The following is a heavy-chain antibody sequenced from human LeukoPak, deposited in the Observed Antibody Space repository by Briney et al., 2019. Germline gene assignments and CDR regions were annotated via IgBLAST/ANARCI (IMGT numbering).Heavy chain of an antibody. Sequence: GGSLRLSCAASGFTFSSYGMHWVRQAPGKGLEWVAFIRYDGSNKYYADSVKGRFTISRDNSKNTLYLQMNSLRAEDTAVYYCAKDLYHPDDILTGYYLYNWFDPWGQGTLVTVSS. CDR2: IRYDGSNK. D-gene: IGHD3-9*01. V-gene: IGHV3-30*02. J-gene: IGHJ5*02. CDR3: AKDLYHPDDILTGYYLYNWFDP. CDR1: GFTFSSYG.